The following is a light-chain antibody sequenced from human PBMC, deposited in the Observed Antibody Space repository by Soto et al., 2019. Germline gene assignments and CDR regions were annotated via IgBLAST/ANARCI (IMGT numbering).Light chain of an antibody. J-gene: IGKJ2*01. CDR2: GAS. CDR1: QSFSTY. V-gene: IGKV3-15*01. CDR3: QEYNNWPPFMYT. Sequence: EIVMTQSPATLSVSPGERATLSCRASQSFSTYLAWYQHKPGQAPRLLIYGASIRATGIPARFSGTGSGTEFTLTISSLQSEDFAVYYCQEYNNWPPFMYTFGQGTKLEI.